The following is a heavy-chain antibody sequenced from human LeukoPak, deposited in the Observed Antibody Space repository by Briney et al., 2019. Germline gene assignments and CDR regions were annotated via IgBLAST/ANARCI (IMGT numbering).Heavy chain of an antibody. CDR3: ARDGIQLWSFDY. V-gene: IGHV3-7*01. J-gene: IGHJ4*02. Sequence: GGSLRLSCAASGFTVSSNYMSWVRQAPGKGLEWVANIKQDGSEKYYVDSVKGRFTISRDNAKNSLYLQMNSLRAEDTAVYYCARDGIQLWSFDYWGQGILVTVSS. CDR2: IKQDGSEK. D-gene: IGHD5-18*01. CDR1: GFTVSSNY.